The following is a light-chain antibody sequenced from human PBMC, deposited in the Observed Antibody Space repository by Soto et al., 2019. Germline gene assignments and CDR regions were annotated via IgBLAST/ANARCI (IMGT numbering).Light chain of an antibody. J-gene: IGKJ2*01. Sequence: EIVMTQSPATLSVSPGERATLSCRASQNISNNLAWYQQKHGRSPRILIYGASTRATGIPARFSGSGSGTEFTLTISSLQSEDFAVYYCQQYDYWPPYTFGQGTKLEIK. CDR2: GAS. CDR1: QNISNN. CDR3: QQYDYWPPYT. V-gene: IGKV3-15*01.